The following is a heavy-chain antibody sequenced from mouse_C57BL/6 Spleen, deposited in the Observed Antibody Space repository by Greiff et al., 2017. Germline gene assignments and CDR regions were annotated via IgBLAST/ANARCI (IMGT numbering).Heavy chain of an antibody. CDR1: GYAFSSSW. J-gene: IGHJ4*01. D-gene: IGHD2-4*01. Sequence: QVQLQQSGPELVKPGASVKISCKASGYAFSSSWMNWVKQRPGKGLEWIGRIYPGDGDTNYTGKFKGKATLTADKSSSTAYMQLSSLTSEDSAVYFCARYQDYDEGVYYYAMDYWGQGTSVTVSS. CDR2: IYPGDGDT. CDR3: ARYQDYDEGVYYYAMDY. V-gene: IGHV1-82*01.